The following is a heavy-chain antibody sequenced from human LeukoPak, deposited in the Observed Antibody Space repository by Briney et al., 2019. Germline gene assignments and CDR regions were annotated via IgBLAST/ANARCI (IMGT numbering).Heavy chain of an antibody. CDR3: ARDAGDIVVVPAARVYYYYMDV. CDR2: IKKEGSET. V-gene: IGHV3-7*01. D-gene: IGHD2-2*01. Sequence: GGSLRLSCAASGFTFSNYWMTWVRQAPGKGLEWVANIKKEGSETYYMDSVKGRFTISRDNAKNSLYLQMNFLRAEDTAVYYCARDAGDIVVVPAARVYYYYMDVWGKGTSVTASS. J-gene: IGHJ6*03. CDR1: GFTFSNYW.